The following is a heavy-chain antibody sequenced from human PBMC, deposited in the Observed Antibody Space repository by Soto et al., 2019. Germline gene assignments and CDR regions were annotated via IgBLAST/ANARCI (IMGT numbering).Heavy chain of an antibody. CDR3: ARESGYLNWFDP. D-gene: IGHD3-22*01. V-gene: IGHV3-48*02. J-gene: IGHJ5*02. CDR2: ISSSSSTI. Sequence: EVQLVESGGGLVQPGGSLRLSCAASGFTFSSYSMNWVRQAPGKGLEWVSYISSSSSTIYYADSVKGRFTISRENAKTSLYLQMNSLRDEDTAVYYCARESGYLNWFDPWGQGTLVTVSS. CDR1: GFTFSSYS.